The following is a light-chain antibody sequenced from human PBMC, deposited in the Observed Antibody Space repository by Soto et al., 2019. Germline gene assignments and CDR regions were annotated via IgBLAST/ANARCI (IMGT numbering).Light chain of an antibody. CDR1: QMASSSC. V-gene: IGKV3-20*01. CDR2: GAS. J-gene: IGKJ5*01. Sequence: EFGLSQSPGALSLLPAERATLSCTAIQMASSSCLAWYQQKPGQAPRLLIYGASSRATGIPDRFSGSGSGTDFTLTISSLEPEDFAVYYCQQYGNSPIAFGQGTRLEIK. CDR3: QQYGNSPIA.